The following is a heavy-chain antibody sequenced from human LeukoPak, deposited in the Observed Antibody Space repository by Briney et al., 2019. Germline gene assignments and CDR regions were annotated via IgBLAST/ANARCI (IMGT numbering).Heavy chain of an antibody. J-gene: IGHJ4*02. V-gene: IGHV3-23*01. CDR3: AKIAGFGEWGPNYFDY. D-gene: IGHD3-10*01. CDR1: GFTFSSYV. Sequence: GGSLRLSCAASGFTFSSYVMTRVRQAPGKGLEWVSTISGSGATTYYADSVKGRFTISRDNSKNTLSLQMNSLRAEDTAVYYCAKIAGFGEWGPNYFDYWGQGTLVTVSS. CDR2: ISGSGATT.